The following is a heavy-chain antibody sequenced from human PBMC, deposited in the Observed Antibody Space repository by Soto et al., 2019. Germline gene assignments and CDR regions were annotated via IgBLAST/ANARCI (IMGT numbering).Heavy chain of an antibody. CDR3: ARHAYSSSWYAGEDY. CDR2: IYYSGST. J-gene: IGHJ4*02. V-gene: IGHV4-39*01. CDR1: GGSISSSSYY. Sequence: PSETLSLTCTVSGGSISSSSYYWGWIRQPPGKGLEWIGSIYYSGSTYYNPSLKSRVTISVDTSKNQSSLKLSSVTAADTAVYYCARHAYSSSWYAGEDYWGQGTLVTVSS. D-gene: IGHD6-13*01.